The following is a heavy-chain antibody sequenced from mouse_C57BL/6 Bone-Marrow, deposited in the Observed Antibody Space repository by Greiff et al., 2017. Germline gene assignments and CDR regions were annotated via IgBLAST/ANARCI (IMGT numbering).Heavy chain of an antibody. J-gene: IGHJ4*01. V-gene: IGHV14-4*01. D-gene: IGHD1-1*01. Sequence: VQLQQSGAELVRPGASVKLSCTASGFNIKDDYMHWVKQRPEQGLEWIGWIDPENGDTEYASQFQGKATITADTSSNTAYLQLSSLTSEDTAVYYCTSYYGYAMDYWGQGTSVTVSS. CDR3: TSYYGYAMDY. CDR2: IDPENGDT. CDR1: GFNIKDDY.